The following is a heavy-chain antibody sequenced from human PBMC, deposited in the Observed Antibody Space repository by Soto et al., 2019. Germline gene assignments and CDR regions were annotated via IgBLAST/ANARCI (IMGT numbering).Heavy chain of an antibody. CDR2: ISSTSTYT. CDR1: GFTFSGYY. V-gene: IGHV3-11*05. CDR3: AREVNDYPFDS. D-gene: IGHD4-17*01. Sequence: QVQLVESGGGLVKPGGSLRLSCAASGFTFSGYYMSWIRQAPGKGLEWVSYISSTSTYTTYADSVKGRFSISRDNAKNSLFLHMNSLRDEDTAVYYCAREVNDYPFDSWGQGTLVTVSS. J-gene: IGHJ5*01.